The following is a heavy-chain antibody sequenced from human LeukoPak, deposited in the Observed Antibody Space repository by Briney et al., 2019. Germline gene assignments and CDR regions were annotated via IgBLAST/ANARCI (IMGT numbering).Heavy chain of an antibody. D-gene: IGHD2-15*01. J-gene: IGHJ4*02. V-gene: IGHV3-21*01. CDR2: ISSSSSYI. CDR1: GFTSSSYS. CDR3: ARDRESYCTGGSCYSTGDY. Sequence: GGSLRLSCAASGFTSSSYSMNWVRQAPGKGLEWVSSISSSSSYIYYADSVKGRFTMSRDNAKNSLYLQMNSLRAEDTAVYYCARDRESYCTGGSCYSTGDYWGQGTLVTVSS.